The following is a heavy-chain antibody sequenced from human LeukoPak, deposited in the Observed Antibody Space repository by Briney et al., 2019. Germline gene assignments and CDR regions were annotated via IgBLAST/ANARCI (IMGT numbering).Heavy chain of an antibody. D-gene: IGHD2-2*02. V-gene: IGHV4-34*01. CDR1: VGSFSGYY. Sequence: SETLSLTCAVYVGSFSGYYWSWIRQPPGKGLEWIGEINHSGSTNYNPSLKSLVTISVDTSKNQFSLKLSSVTAADTAVYYCARGRYCSSTSCYKWRYYYYMDVWGKGTTVTVSS. CDR2: INHSGST. CDR3: ARGRYCSSTSCYKWRYYYYMDV. J-gene: IGHJ6*03.